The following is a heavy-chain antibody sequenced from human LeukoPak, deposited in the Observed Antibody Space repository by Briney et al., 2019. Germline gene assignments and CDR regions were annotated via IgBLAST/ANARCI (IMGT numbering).Heavy chain of an antibody. CDR1: GYPFTSYG. D-gene: IGHD6-19*01. CDR3: ARAVAGTGFDY. V-gene: IGHV1-18*01. CDR2: ISAYNGNT. J-gene: IGHJ4*02. Sequence: GASVKVSCKASGYPFTSYGISWVRQAPGQGLEWMGWISAYNGNTNYAQKFQGRVTMTTDTSTSTAYMELRSLRSDDTAVYYCARAVAGTGFDYWGQGTLVTVSS.